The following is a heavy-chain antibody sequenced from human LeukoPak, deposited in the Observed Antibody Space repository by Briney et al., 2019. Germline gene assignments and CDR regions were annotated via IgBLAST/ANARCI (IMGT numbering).Heavy chain of an antibody. Sequence: GGSLRPSCAASGFTFSSCWMHWVRQAPGKGLVWFSRIKSDGGSTTNADSVKGRFTISRDNAKNTLYLQMNSLRAEDTAVYYCARDLSNVPGQYWGQGTLVTVSS. D-gene: IGHD3-10*02. J-gene: IGHJ4*02. CDR1: GFTFSSCW. CDR2: IKSDGGST. V-gene: IGHV3-74*03. CDR3: ARDLSNVPGQY.